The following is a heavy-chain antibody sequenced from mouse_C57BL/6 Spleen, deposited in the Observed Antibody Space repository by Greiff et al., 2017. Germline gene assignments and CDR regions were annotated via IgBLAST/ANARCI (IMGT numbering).Heavy chain of an antibody. CDR1: GYTFTSYW. V-gene: IGHV1-69*01. Sequence: QVQLQQPGAELVMPGASVKLSCKASGYTFTSYWMHWVKQRPGQGLEWIGEIDPSDSYTNYNQKFKGKSTLTVDKSSSTAYMQLSSLTSEDSAVYYCARSGITTVSYDAMDYWGQGTSVTVSS. J-gene: IGHJ4*01. D-gene: IGHD1-1*01. CDR2: IDPSDSYT. CDR3: ARSGITTVSYDAMDY.